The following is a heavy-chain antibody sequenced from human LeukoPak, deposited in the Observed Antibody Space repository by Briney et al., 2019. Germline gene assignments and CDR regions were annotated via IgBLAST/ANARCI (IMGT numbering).Heavy chain of an antibody. Sequence: SETLSLTCAVYGGSFSGYYWSWIRQPPGKGLEWIGEINHSGSTNSTPSLKSRVTISVDTSKNQFSLKLSSVTAADTAVYYCARSSGYSYGYWGQGTLVTVSS. V-gene: IGHV4-34*01. J-gene: IGHJ4*02. CDR3: ARSSGYSYGY. CDR1: GGSFSGYY. D-gene: IGHD5-18*01. CDR2: INHSGST.